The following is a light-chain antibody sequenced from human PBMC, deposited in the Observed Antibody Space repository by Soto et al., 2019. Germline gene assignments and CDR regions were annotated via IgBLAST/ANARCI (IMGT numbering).Light chain of an antibody. J-gene: IGLJ1*01. CDR1: SSDVGGYNY. Sequence: QSALTQPASVSGSPGQSITISCNGTSSDVGGYNYVSWYQQHPGKAPKLMIYEVSNRPSGVSNRFSGSKSGNTASLTISGLQAEDEADYFCNSYGSTSTRYVFGTGTRSPS. CDR3: NSYGSTSTRYV. CDR2: EVS. V-gene: IGLV2-14*01.